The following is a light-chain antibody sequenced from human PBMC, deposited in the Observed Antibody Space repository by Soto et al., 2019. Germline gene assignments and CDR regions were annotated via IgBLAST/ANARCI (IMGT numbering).Light chain of an antibody. CDR1: QSVDID. V-gene: IGKV3-15*01. CDR3: QQYRKWPRT. J-gene: IGKJ1*01. CDR2: GAS. Sequence: EVVLTQSPATLSVSPGERVTLSCRASQSVDIDLAWYQQIPGQAPRLLIYGASTRAPDMPGRFSGRGSGTEFTLTISSLQSEDYAFYYCQQYRKWPRTFGQGTKLDIK.